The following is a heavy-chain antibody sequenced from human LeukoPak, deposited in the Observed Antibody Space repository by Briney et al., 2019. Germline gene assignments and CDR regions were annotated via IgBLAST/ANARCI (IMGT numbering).Heavy chain of an antibody. V-gene: IGHV3-7*01. D-gene: IGHD5-18*01. CDR2: INPDGNKK. CDR1: GLTFSSSW. Sequence: GGSLRLSCAVSGLTFSSSWMDWVREAPGKGLEWGASINPDGNKKYSADAVNGRFTISRDNAENSLYLQMNSLRVQDTAFYYCARDLAYSRLDSWGQGKLVTVSS. CDR3: ARDLAYSRLDS. J-gene: IGHJ4*02.